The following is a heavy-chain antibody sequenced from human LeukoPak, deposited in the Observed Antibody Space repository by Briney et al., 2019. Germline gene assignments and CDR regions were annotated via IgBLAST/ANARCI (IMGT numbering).Heavy chain of an antibody. CDR1: GGSFSGYY. J-gene: IGHJ4*02. V-gene: IGHV4-34*01. Sequence: SETLSLTCAVYGGSFSGYYWSWIRQPPGKGLEWIWEINHSGSTNYNPSLKSRVTISVDTSKNQFSLKLSSVTAADTAVYYCERGWHLVAAADPFDYWGQGTLVTVSS. CDR3: ERGWHLVAAADPFDY. CDR2: INHSGST. D-gene: IGHD6-13*01.